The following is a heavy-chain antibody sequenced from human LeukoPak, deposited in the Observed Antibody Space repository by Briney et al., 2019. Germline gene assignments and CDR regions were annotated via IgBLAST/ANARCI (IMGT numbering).Heavy chain of an antibody. CDR1: GGSISGYY. D-gene: IGHD1-20*01. CDR3: ARSLRYNWNEGWFDP. Sequence: SETLSLTCTVSGGSISGYYWSWIRQPAGKGLEWIGHIYTTGSTNYNPSLKSRVTMSVDTSKNQFSLKVTSVTAADTAVYYCARSLRYNWNEGWFDPWGQGTLVTVS. CDR2: IYTTGST. J-gene: IGHJ5*02. V-gene: IGHV4-4*07.